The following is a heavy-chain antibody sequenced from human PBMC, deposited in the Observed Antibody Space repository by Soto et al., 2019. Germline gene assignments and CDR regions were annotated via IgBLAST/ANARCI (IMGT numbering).Heavy chain of an antibody. V-gene: IGHV4-31*03. CDR1: GGSISSGGYY. J-gene: IGHJ6*02. CDR3: ARCPYLAARPGKYYYYGMDV. D-gene: IGHD6-6*01. Sequence: PSETLSLTCTVSGGSISSGGYYWSWIRQHPGKGLEWIGYIYYSGSTYYNPSLKSRVTISVDTSKNQFSLKLSSVTAADTAVYYCARCPYLAARPGKYYYYGMDVWGQGTTVTVSS. CDR2: IYYSGST.